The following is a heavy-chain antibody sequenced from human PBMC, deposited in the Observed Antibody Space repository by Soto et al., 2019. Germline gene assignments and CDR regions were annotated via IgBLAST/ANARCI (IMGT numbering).Heavy chain of an antibody. CDR2: IYYSGST. Sequence: PSETLSLTCTVSGGSISSFYWSWIRQPPGKGLEWIGYIYYSGSTNYNPSLKSRVTISVDTSKNQVSLKLSSVTAADTAVYYCARGYQYMDVWGKGTTVTVSS. CDR1: GGSISSFY. V-gene: IGHV4-59*01. CDR3: ARGYQYMDV. J-gene: IGHJ6*03.